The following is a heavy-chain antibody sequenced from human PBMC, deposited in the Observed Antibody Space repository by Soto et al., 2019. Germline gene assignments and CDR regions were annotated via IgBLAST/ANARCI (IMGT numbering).Heavy chain of an antibody. V-gene: IGHV3-66*01. CDR1: GFTVSSNY. CDR2: IYSGGST. D-gene: IGHD5-18*01. CDR3: ARVDVDTNYYYGMDV. Sequence: GGSLRLSCAASGFTVSSNYMSWVRQAPGNGLEWVSVIYSGGSTYYADSVKGRFTISRDNSKNTLYLQMNSLRAEDAAVYYCARVDVDTNYYYGMDVWGQGTTVTVSS. J-gene: IGHJ6*02.